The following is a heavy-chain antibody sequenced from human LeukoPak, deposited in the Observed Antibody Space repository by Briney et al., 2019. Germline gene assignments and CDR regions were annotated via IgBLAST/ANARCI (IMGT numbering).Heavy chain of an antibody. CDR2: ISSSSSYI. CDR3: ARDGYYDFWSGYYSGTFDY. CDR1: GFTFSSYS. V-gene: IGHV3-21*01. D-gene: IGHD3-3*01. J-gene: IGHJ4*02. Sequence: GGSLRLSCAASGFTFSSYSMNWVRQAPGKGLEWVSSISSSSSYIYYADSVKGRFTISRDNAKNSLYPQMNSLRAEDTAVYYCARDGYYDFWSGYYSGTFDYWGQGTLVTVSS.